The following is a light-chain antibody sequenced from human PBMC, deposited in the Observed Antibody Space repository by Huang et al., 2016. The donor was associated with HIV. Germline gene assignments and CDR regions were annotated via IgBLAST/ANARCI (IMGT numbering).Light chain of an antibody. CDR2: AAS. CDR3: QQSYSTPLT. V-gene: IGKV1-39*01. Sequence: DIQMTQSPSSLSASVGDRVTISCRASQSISTYLNWYQQRQGRAPKLVIYAASNLQGGVPSRFSGIGSGTDFTPTVSSLQPEDFATYYYQQSYSTPLTFGGGTQVEIK. CDR1: QSISTY. J-gene: IGKJ4*01.